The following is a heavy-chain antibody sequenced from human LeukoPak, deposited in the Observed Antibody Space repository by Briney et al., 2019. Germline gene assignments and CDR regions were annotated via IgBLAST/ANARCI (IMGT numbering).Heavy chain of an antibody. V-gene: IGHV1-69*05. J-gene: IGHJ4*02. CDR3: ARDISDGYVDY. CDR2: IIPIFGTA. D-gene: IGHD5-24*01. Sequence: ASVKVSCKASGGTFSSYAISWVRQAPGQGLEWMGRIIPIFGTANYAQKFQGRVTITTDESTSTAYMELSSMRSEDTAVYYCARDISDGYVDYWGQGTPVTVSS. CDR1: GGTFSSYA.